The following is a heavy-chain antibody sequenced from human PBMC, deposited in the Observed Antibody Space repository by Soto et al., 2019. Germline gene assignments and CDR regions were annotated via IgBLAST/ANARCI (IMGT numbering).Heavy chain of an antibody. V-gene: IGHV3-23*01. Sequence: PGGSLRLSCAASGFTFSSYAMSWVRQAPGKGLEWVSAICGSGGSTYYADSVKGRFTISRDNSKNTLYLQMNSLRPEDSAVYYCAREGAVVAAIGHYYYGMDVWGQGTAVTVSS. CDR3: AREGAVVAAIGHYYYGMDV. CDR2: ICGSGGST. CDR1: GFTFSSYA. D-gene: IGHD2-15*01. J-gene: IGHJ6*02.